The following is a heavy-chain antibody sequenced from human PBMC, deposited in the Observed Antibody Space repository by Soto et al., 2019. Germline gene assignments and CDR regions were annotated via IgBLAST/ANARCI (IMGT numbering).Heavy chain of an antibody. V-gene: IGHV4-59*11. CDR2: IYYRGST. CDR1: GGSISSHY. D-gene: IGHD3-16*01. J-gene: IGHJ6*02. Sequence: SETLSLTCTVSGGSISSHYWSWVRQAPGKGLEWIGHIYYRGSTSYNPSLRSRSTISVDTSNNQFSLKLNSVTTADTAVYYCARDGGEASGMDVWRQGTKVTVSS. CDR3: ARDGGEASGMDV.